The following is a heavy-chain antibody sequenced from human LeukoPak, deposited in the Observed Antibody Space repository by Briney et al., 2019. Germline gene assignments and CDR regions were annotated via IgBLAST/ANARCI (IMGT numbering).Heavy chain of an antibody. CDR3: VKDQDEDWGSHRRSPFDN. Sequence: GGSLRLSCEASGFIFNIYGMSWVRQAPRKGLEWVSSISGSAGSASYADSVKGRFTMSRDSSKKTVYLQMNSLRAEDTAVYYRVKDQDEDWGSHRRSPFDNWGQGTLVTVSS. D-gene: IGHD3-16*02. CDR1: GFIFNIYG. J-gene: IGHJ4*02. CDR2: ISGSAGSA. V-gene: IGHV3-23*01.